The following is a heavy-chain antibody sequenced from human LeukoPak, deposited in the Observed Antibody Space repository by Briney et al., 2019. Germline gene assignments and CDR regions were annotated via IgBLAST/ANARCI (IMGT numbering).Heavy chain of an antibody. Sequence: GESLKISCRGSGYSFTTYWIGWVRQMPGKGLEWMGIIYPGDSDTRYSPSFQGQVTMSADKSISTAYLQWSSLKASDTAMYYCARSVMTGYYFDAFDIWGQGTMVTVSS. CDR3: ARSVMTGYYFDAFDI. CDR2: IYPGDSDT. D-gene: IGHD3-9*01. V-gene: IGHV5-51*01. CDR1: GYSFTTYW. J-gene: IGHJ3*02.